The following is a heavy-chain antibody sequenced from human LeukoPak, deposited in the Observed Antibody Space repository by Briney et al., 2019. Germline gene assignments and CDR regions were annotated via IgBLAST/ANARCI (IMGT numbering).Heavy chain of an antibody. CDR1: GYTFTGYY. V-gene: IGHV1-2*04. CDR3: ARATGTYWWFDS. D-gene: IGHD1-26*01. J-gene: IGHJ5*01. Sequence: GASVKVSCKAFGYTFTGYYMHWVRQAPGQGREWMGWINPNSGDTNYAQKFQGWVTMTRDMSISTAYMELSRLRSDDTAIYYCARATGTYWWFDSWGQGTLVTVSS. CDR2: INPNSGDT.